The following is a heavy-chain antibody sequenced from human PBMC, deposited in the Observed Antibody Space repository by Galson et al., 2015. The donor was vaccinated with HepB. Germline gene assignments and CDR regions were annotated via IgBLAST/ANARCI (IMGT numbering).Heavy chain of an antibody. CDR3: AHYCDILTDYNWFDP. CDR2: IYWDDDK. D-gene: IGHD3-9*01. Sequence: PALVKPTQTLTLTCTFSGFSLSTSGVGVGWIRQPPGKALEWLALIYWDDDKRYSPSLKSRLTITKDTSKNQVVLTMTNMDPVDTATYYCAHYCDILTDYNWFDPWGQGTLVTVSS. J-gene: IGHJ5*02. V-gene: IGHV2-5*02. CDR1: GFSLSTSGVG.